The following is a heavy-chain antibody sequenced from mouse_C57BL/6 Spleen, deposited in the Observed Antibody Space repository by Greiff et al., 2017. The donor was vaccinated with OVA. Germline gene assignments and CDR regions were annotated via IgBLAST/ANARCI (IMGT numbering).Heavy chain of an antibody. CDR2: IYPRSGNT. CDR1: GYTFTSYG. V-gene: IGHV1-81*01. CDR3: ARSDYSNYVAYFDY. D-gene: IGHD2-5*01. Sequence: VKLQESGAELARPGASVKLSCKASGYTFTSYGISWVKQRTGQGLEWIGEIYPRSGNTYYNEKFKGKATLTADKSSSTAYMELRSLTSEDSAVYFCARSDYSNYVAYFDYWGQGTTLTVSS. J-gene: IGHJ2*01.